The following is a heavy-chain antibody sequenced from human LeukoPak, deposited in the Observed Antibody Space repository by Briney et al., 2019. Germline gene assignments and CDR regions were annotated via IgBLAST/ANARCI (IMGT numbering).Heavy chain of an antibody. V-gene: IGHV3-74*01. CDR1: GFTFSSYW. J-gene: IGHJ4*02. CDR3: ARAMAGRNFDY. Sequence: PGGSLRLSCAASGFTFSSYWMHGVRQAPGKGLVWVSRINSDESTTSYADSVKGRFAISRDNAKNTLYLQMNSLRVEDTAVYYCARAMAGRNFDYWGQGTLVTVSS. D-gene: IGHD6-19*01. CDR2: INSDESTT.